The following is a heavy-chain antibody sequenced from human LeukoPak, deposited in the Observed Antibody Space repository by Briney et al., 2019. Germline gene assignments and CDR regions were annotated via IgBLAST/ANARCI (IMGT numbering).Heavy chain of an antibody. CDR1: GFTFSSYS. Sequence: GGSLRLSCAASGFTFSSYSMNWVRQAPGKGLEWVSSISSSSSYIYYADSVKVRFTISRDNAKNSLYLQMNSLRAEDTAVYYCARDRGSGMLIYWGQGTLVTVSS. CDR3: ARDRGSGMLIY. D-gene: IGHD6-19*01. J-gene: IGHJ4*02. V-gene: IGHV3-21*01. CDR2: ISSSSSYI.